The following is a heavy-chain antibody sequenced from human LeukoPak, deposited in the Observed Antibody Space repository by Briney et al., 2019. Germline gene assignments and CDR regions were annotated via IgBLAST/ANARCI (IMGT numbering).Heavy chain of an antibody. V-gene: IGHV1-18*01. J-gene: IGHJ3*02. D-gene: IGHD6-19*01. Sequence: ASVKVSCKASGYTFTSYGISWVRQAPGQGLEWMGWISAYNGNTNYAQKLQGRVTMTTDTSTSTAYMELRSLRSDDTAVYYCARDLTDNSSGWTLDAFDIWGQGTMVTVSS. CDR3: ARDLTDNSSGWTLDAFDI. CDR1: GYTFTSYG. CDR2: ISAYNGNT.